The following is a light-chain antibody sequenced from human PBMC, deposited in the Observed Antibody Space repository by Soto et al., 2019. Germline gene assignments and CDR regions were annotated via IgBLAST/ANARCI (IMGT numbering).Light chain of an antibody. CDR2: EGI. V-gene: IGLV2-23*01. Sequence: QSALTQPASGSGSPGQSITISCTGTSSDIGTYNLVSWYQHYPGKAPKLMIYEGIKRPSGVSNRFSGSKSGNTAFLTISGLQAEDEADYSCCSYAVSGTDNYVFGSGTKLTVL. CDR3: CSYAVSGTDNYV. J-gene: IGLJ1*01. CDR1: SSDIGTYNL.